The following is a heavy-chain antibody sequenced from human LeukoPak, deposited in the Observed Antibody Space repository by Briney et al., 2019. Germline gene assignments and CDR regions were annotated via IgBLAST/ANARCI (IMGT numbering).Heavy chain of an antibody. CDR1: GGSISSSSYY. CDR3: ARSQEMATMFVDY. CDR2: IYYSGST. V-gene: IGHV4-30-4*08. Sequence: MPSETLSLTCTVSGGSISSSSYYWSWIRQPPGKGLEWIGYIYYSGSTYYNPSLKSRVTISVDTSKNQFSLKLSSVTAADTAVYYCARSQEMATMFVDYWGQGTLVTVSS. D-gene: IGHD5-24*01. J-gene: IGHJ4*02.